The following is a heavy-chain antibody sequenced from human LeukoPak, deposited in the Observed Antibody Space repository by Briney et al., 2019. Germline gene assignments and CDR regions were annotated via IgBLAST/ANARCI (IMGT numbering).Heavy chain of an antibody. Sequence: GGSLRLSCAASGFTFDDYAMHWVRQAPGKGLEWVSLISWDGGSTYYADSVKGRFTISRDNSKNSLYLQMNSLRAEDTALYYCANDERYSSSWHYFDYWGQGTLVTVSS. D-gene: IGHD6-13*01. J-gene: IGHJ4*02. CDR1: GFTFDDYA. V-gene: IGHV3-43D*03. CDR3: ANDERYSSSWHYFDY. CDR2: ISWDGGST.